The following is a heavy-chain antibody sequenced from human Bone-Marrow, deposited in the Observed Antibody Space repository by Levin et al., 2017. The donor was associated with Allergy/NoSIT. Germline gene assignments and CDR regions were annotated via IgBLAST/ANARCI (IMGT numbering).Heavy chain of an antibody. V-gene: IGHV1-2*06. CDR1: GYTFTGYF. CDR3: ARGDADNSGWYTDY. J-gene: IGHJ4*02. Sequence: ASVKVSCKASGYTFTGYFMHWVRQAPGQGLEWVGRINLNSGGTNYAQKYQGRVTMTRDTSITTAYMELSGLRSDDTAVYYCARGDADNSGWYTDYWGQGTLVTVSS. D-gene: IGHD6-19*01. CDR2: INLNSGGT.